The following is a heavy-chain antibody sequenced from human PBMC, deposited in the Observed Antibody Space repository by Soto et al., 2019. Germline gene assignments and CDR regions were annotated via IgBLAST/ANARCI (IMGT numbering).Heavy chain of an antibody. CDR1: GYSISSSNW. CDR3: ARSQLTIFGVPNWFDP. CDR2: IYYSGST. Sequence: QVQLQESGPGLVKPSDTLSLTCAVSGYSISSSNWWGWIRQPPGKGLEWNGYIYYSGSTYYNPSLKSRVTMSVDTSKNQFSLKLSSVTAVDTAVYYCARSQLTIFGVPNWFDPWGQGTLVTVSS. D-gene: IGHD3-3*01. V-gene: IGHV4-28*01. J-gene: IGHJ5*02.